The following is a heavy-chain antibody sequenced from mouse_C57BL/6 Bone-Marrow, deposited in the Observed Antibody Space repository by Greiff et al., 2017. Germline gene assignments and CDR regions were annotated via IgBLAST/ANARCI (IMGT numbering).Heavy chain of an antibody. CDR3: ARHGIVRFYYYAMDY. Sequence: EVQRVESGGDLVKPGGSLKLSCAASGFTFSSYGMSWVRQTPDKRLEWVATISSGGSYTYYPDSVKGRFTISRDNAKNTLYLQMSSLKSEDTAMYYCARHGIVRFYYYAMDYWGQGTSVTVSS. CDR1: GFTFSSYG. D-gene: IGHD2-5*01. CDR2: ISSGGSYT. V-gene: IGHV5-6*01. J-gene: IGHJ4*01.